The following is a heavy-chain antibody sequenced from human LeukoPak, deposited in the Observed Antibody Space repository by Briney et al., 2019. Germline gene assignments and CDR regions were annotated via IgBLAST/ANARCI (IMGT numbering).Heavy chain of an antibody. CDR1: GYTFTSYA. D-gene: IGHD6-13*01. Sequence: GASVKVSCKASGYTFTSYAMHWVRQAPGQRLEWMGWINAGNGNTKYSQKFQGRVTFTRDTSASTAYMELSSLRSEDTAVYYCAKGPGSSWYEGFWFDPWGQGTLVTVSS. J-gene: IGHJ5*02. CDR3: AKGPGSSWYEGFWFDP. CDR2: INAGNGNT. V-gene: IGHV1-3*01.